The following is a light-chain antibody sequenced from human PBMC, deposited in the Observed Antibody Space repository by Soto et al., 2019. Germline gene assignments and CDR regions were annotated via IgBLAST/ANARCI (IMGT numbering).Light chain of an antibody. V-gene: IGLV1-44*01. CDR1: SSNIGSNT. CDR2: RNN. J-gene: IGLJ1*01. CDR3: VAWDDSLNGYV. Sequence: QSVLAQPRSASGTPGQRVTSSCSGSSSNIGSNTVNWYQQLPGTAPKLLIYRNNQRPSGVPDRFSGSKSGTSASLAISGLQSEDEADYYCVAWDDSLNGYVFGTGTKVTVL.